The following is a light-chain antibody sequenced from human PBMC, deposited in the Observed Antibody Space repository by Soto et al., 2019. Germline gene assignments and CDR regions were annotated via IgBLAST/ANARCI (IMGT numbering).Light chain of an antibody. CDR1: QSVDSSY. Sequence: EVVLTQSPGTLSLSPGERATLSCRASQSVDSSYLAWYLQKPGQAPRLLIYGASVRATGIPDRFSGSGSGTDFTLTIGRLEPEDFAVYYCQHYGSSLWTFGQGTKVEIK. J-gene: IGKJ1*01. CDR2: GAS. CDR3: QHYGSSLWT. V-gene: IGKV3-20*01.